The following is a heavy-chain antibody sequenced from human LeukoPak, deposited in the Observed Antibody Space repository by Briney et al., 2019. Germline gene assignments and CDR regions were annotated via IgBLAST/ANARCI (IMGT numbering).Heavy chain of an antibody. D-gene: IGHD6-13*01. V-gene: IGHV3-21*01. J-gene: IGHJ4*02. CDR3: ARXDSSSWYYFDY. CDR1: GFTFSSYS. CDR2: ISSSSSYI. Sequence: PGGSLRLSCAASGFTFSSYSMNWVRQAPGKGLEWVSSISSSSSYIYYADSVKGRFTISRDNAKNSLYLQMNSLRAEDTAVYYXARXDSSSWYYFDYWGQGTLVTVSX.